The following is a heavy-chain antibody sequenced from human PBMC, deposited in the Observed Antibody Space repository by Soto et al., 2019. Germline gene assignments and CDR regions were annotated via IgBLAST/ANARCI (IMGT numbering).Heavy chain of an antibody. CDR1: GYSFTSYW. CDR3: ARHLDYYGSGSYLSLYHYGMDV. V-gene: IGHV5-51*01. D-gene: IGHD3-10*01. J-gene: IGHJ6*02. Sequence: GESLKISCKGSGYSFTSYWIGWVRQMPGKGLEWMGIIYPGDSDTRYSPSFQGQVTISADKSISTAYLQWSSLKASDTAMYYCARHLDYYGSGSYLSLYHYGMDVWGQGTTVTVSS. CDR2: IYPGDSDT.